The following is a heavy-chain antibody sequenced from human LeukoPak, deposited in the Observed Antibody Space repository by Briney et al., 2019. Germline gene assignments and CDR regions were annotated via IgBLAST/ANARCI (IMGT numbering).Heavy chain of an antibody. CDR3: ATQTSVVATIVYNWFDP. V-gene: IGHV1-69-2*01. D-gene: IGHD5-12*01. CDR1: GYTFTDYY. CDR2: VDPEDGET. Sequence: GASVKVSCKASGYTFTDYYMHWVQQAPGKGLEWMGRVDPEDGETIYAEKFQGRVTITADTSTDTAYMELSSLRSEDTAVYYCATQTSVVATIVYNWFDPWGQGTLVTVSS. J-gene: IGHJ5*02.